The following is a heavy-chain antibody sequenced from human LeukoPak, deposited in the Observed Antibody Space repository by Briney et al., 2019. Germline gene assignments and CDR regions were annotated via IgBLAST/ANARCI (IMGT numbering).Heavy chain of an antibody. D-gene: IGHD3-9*01. V-gene: IGHV3-30*18. CDR1: GFTFSSYG. CDR2: VSYDGSSK. Sequence: GGSLRLSCAASGFTFSSYGMHWVRQAPGKGLEWVAVVSYDGSSKYYADSVKGRFTISRDNSKNTLYLQMNSLGAEDTAVYYCAKDLGYFDWLLPDYWGQGTVVTVSS. J-gene: IGHJ4*02. CDR3: AKDLGYFDWLLPDY.